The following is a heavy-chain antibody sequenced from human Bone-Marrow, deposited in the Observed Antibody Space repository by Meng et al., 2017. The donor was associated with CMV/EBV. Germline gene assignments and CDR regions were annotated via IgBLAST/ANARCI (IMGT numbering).Heavy chain of an antibody. Sequence: GGSLRLSCAASGFSFRSYEMNWVRQAPGRGLEWVSYINSIGTTIYYADSVKGRFTISRDNAENSLYLQMNSLRAEDTAVYYCARGREDSKWLASSSLDYWGQGTLVTVSS. CDR2: INSIGTTI. J-gene: IGHJ4*02. V-gene: IGHV3-48*03. D-gene: IGHD6-6*01. CDR3: ARGREDSKWLASSSLDY. CDR1: GFSFRSYE.